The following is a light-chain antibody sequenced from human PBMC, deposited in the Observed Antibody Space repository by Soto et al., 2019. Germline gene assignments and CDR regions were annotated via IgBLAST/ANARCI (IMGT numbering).Light chain of an antibody. Sequence: QSVLTQPPSASGTPGQRVTISCSGSSSNIGSNTVNWYQQLPGTAPKLLMYSNNQRPSGVPDRFSGSKSGTSASLAISGLQSEDRADYYCTAWDDSLNGLVFGGGTKLTVL. V-gene: IGLV1-44*01. CDR2: SNN. J-gene: IGLJ2*01. CDR1: SSNIGSNT. CDR3: TAWDDSLNGLV.